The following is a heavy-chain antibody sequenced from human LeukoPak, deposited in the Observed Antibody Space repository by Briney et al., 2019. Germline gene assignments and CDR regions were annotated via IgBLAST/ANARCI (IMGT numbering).Heavy chain of an antibody. V-gene: IGHV3-23*01. CDR1: GFTFSSYA. Sequence: PGGSLRLSCAASGFTFSSYAMSWVRQAPGKGLEWVSAISGSGGSTYYADSVKGRFTISRDNSKNTLYLQMHSLRAEDTAVYYCAKGYDILTGLYFDYWGQGTLVTVSS. CDR2: ISGSGGST. D-gene: IGHD3-9*01. J-gene: IGHJ4*02. CDR3: AKGYDILTGLYFDY.